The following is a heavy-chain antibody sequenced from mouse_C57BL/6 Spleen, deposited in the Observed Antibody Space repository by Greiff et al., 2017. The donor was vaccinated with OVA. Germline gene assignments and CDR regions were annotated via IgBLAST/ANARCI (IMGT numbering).Heavy chain of an antibody. J-gene: IGHJ4*01. Sequence: DVQLVESGGGLVQPGGSLSLSCAASGFTFTDYYMSWVRQPPGKALEWLGFIRNKANGYTTEYSASVKGRFTISRDNSQSILYLQMNALRAKDSATYSCARVCDYDDYYAMDYWGQGTSVTVSS. V-gene: IGHV7-3*01. CDR3: ARVCDYDDYYAMDY. CDR2: IRNKANGYTT. D-gene: IGHD2-4*01. CDR1: GFTFTDYY.